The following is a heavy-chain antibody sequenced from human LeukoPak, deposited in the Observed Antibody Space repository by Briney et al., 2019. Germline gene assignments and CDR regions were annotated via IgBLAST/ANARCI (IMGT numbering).Heavy chain of an antibody. CDR3: ARTRYSGYPYYYYYMDV. J-gene: IGHJ6*03. D-gene: IGHD5-12*01. CDR1: GGTFSSYA. CDR2: IIPIFGTA. Sequence: SVKVSCKASGGTFSSYAISWVRQAPGQGLEWMGGIIPIFGTANYAQKFQGRVTITADKSTSTAYMELSSLRSEDTAVYYCARTRYSGYPYYYYYMDVWGKGTTVTVSS. V-gene: IGHV1-69*06.